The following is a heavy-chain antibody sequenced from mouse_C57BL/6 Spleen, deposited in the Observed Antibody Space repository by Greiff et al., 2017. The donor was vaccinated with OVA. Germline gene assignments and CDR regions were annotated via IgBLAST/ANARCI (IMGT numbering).Heavy chain of an antibody. CDR3: ARAITTVVATDYWYFDV. J-gene: IGHJ1*03. Sequence: QVQLQQPGAELVKPGASVKLSCKASGYTFTSYWMHWVKQRPGQGLEWIGMIHPNSGSTNYNEKFKSKATLTVDKSSSTAYMQLSSLTSEDSAVYYCARAITTVVATDYWYFDVWGTGTTVTVSS. CDR1: GYTFTSYW. D-gene: IGHD1-1*01. V-gene: IGHV1-64*01. CDR2: IHPNSGST.